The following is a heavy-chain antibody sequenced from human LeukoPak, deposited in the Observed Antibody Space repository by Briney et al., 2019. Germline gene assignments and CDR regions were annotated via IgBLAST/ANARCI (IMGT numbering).Heavy chain of an antibody. J-gene: IGHJ6*02. CDR2: ISYDGSNK. D-gene: IGHD3-3*01. CDR3: ARGRYDFWSGYSNYYYYYGMDV. V-gene: IGHV3-30-3*01. Sequence: PGRSLRLSCAASGFTFSSYAMHWVRQAPGKGLEWVAGISYDGSNKYYADSVKGRFTISRDNSKNTLYLQMNSLRAEDTAVYYCARGRYDFWSGYSNYYYYYGMDVWGQGTTVTVSS. CDR1: GFTFSSYA.